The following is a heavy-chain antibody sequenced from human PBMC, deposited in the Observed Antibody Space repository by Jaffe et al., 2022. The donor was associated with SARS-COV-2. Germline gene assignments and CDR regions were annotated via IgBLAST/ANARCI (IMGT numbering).Heavy chain of an antibody. D-gene: IGHD6-19*01. CDR1: GGSFSGYY. V-gene: IGHV4-34*01. Sequence: QVQLQQWGAGLLKPSETLSLTCAVYGGSFSGYYWSWIRQPPGKGLEWIGEINHSGSTNYNPSLKSRVTISVDTSKNQFSLKLSSVTAADTAVYYCARVGSSGDDYWGQGTLVTVSS. CDR3: ARVGSSGDDY. J-gene: IGHJ4*02. CDR2: INHSGST.